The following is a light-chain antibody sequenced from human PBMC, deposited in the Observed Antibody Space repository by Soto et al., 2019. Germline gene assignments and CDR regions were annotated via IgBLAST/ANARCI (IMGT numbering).Light chain of an antibody. CDR3: SSYTSSSTLEGV. Sequence: QSVLTQPASVSGSPGQSITISCTGTSSDVGGYNYVSWYQQHPGKAPKLMIYEVSNRPSGVSNRFSGSKSGNTASLTISGLQAEDEAEYYCSSYTSSSTLEGVFGTGTKVTVL. CDR2: EVS. J-gene: IGLJ1*01. V-gene: IGLV2-14*01. CDR1: SSDVGGYNY.